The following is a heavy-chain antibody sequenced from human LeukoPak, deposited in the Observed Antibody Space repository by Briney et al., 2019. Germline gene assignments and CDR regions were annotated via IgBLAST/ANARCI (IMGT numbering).Heavy chain of an antibody. D-gene: IGHD2-2*01. Sequence: ASVKVSCKVSGYTLTKLSMHWVRQAPGKGLEWMGGFDPEDGETIYAQKFQGRVTMTEDTSTDTAYMELSSLRSEDTAVYYCATDRYCSSTSCYAVDYWGQGTLVTVSS. V-gene: IGHV1-24*01. CDR2: FDPEDGET. J-gene: IGHJ4*02. CDR1: GYTLTKLS. CDR3: ATDRYCSSTSCYAVDY.